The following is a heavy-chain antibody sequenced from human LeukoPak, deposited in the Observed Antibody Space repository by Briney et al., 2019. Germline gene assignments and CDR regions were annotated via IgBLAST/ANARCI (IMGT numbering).Heavy chain of an antibody. CDR3: ARCGYSYGMFYYYYMDV. CDR1: GYTFTSYG. J-gene: IGHJ6*03. V-gene: IGHV1-18*01. D-gene: IGHD5-18*01. Sequence: GASVKVSCKASGYTFTSYGISWVRQAPRQGLEWMGWISAYNGNTNYAQKLQGRVTMTTDTSTSTAYMELRSLRSDDTAVYYRARCGYSYGMFYYYYMDVWGKGTTVTVSS. CDR2: ISAYNGNT.